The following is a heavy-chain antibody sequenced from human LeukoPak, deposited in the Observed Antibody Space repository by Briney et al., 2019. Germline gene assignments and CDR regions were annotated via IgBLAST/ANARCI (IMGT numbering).Heavy chain of an antibody. D-gene: IGHD6-19*01. J-gene: IGHJ2*01. Sequence: SETLSLTCTVSGGSVSSYYWSWIRQPPGKGLEWIGYIYNSENTKYNSSLESRVTISVDTSKNQFFLKLSSVTAADTAVYYCARFHSGPSGWYVLWYFDLWGRGTLVTVAS. CDR2: IYNSENT. V-gene: IGHV4-4*09. CDR1: GGSVSSYY. CDR3: ARFHSGPSGWYVLWYFDL.